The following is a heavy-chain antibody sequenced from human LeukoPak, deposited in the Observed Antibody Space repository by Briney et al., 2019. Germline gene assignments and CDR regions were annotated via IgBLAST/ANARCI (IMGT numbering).Heavy chain of an antibody. CDR2: IYYSGST. Sequence: SQTLSLTCTVSGVSISSGGYYWSWIRQHPGKGLEWIGYIYYSGSTYYNPSLKSRVTISVDTSKNQFSLKLSSVTAADTAVYYCARELGYCSSTSCYGFDPWGQGTLVTVSS. D-gene: IGHD2-2*01. CDR3: ARELGYCSSTSCYGFDP. V-gene: IGHV4-31*03. J-gene: IGHJ5*02. CDR1: GVSISSGGYY.